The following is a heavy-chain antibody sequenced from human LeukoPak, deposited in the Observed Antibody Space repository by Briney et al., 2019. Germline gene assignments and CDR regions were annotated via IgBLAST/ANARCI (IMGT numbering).Heavy chain of an antibody. Sequence: PAGSLRLSCAASGFTFSSYWMSWVRQAPGKGLEWVANIKQDGSEKYYVDSVKGRFTISRDNAKNSLYLQMNSLRAEDTAVYYCARGAYYGSGKVGFYYYYLDVWGKGTTVTISS. CDR1: GFTFSSYW. D-gene: IGHD3-10*01. CDR3: ARGAYYGSGKVGFYYYYLDV. CDR2: IKQDGSEK. V-gene: IGHV3-7*01. J-gene: IGHJ6*03.